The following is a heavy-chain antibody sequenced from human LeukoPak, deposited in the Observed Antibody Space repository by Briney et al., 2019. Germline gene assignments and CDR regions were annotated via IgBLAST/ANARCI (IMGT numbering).Heavy chain of an antibody. CDR2: IYYSGST. CDR3: AREGSAGTNLNWFDP. J-gene: IGHJ5*02. Sequence: SETLSLTCTVSGGSISITTYYWGRMRQPPGKGLEWIGSIYYSGSTYHNPSLKSRVTMSVDTSNNQFSLKLSSVTATDTAVYYCAREGSAGTNLNWFDPWGQGTLVTVSS. D-gene: IGHD1-1*01. CDR1: GGSISITTYY. V-gene: IGHV4-39*02.